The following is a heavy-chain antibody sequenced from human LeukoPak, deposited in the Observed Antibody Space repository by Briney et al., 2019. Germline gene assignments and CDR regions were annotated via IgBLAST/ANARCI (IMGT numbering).Heavy chain of an antibody. CDR2: IYYSGST. CDR1: GGSISSSSYY. J-gene: IGHJ4*02. V-gene: IGHV4-39*07. Sequence: SQTLSLTCTVSGGSISSSSYYWGWIRQPPGRGLEWIGSIYYSGSTYYNPSLKSRVTISVDTSKNQFSLKLSSVTAADTDVYYCARDSEYYDSSGFDYWGQGTLVTVSS. CDR3: ARDSEYYDSSGFDY. D-gene: IGHD3-22*01.